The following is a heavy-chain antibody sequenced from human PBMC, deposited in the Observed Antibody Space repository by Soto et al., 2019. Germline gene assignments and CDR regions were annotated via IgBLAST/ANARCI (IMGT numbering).Heavy chain of an antibody. CDR2: IYYSGST. CDR1: GGSISSSSYY. D-gene: IGHD6-19*01. J-gene: IGHJ6*02. CDR3: AGLAVAGRYYYYYGMDV. V-gene: IGHV4-39*01. Sequence: QLQLQESGPGLVKPSETLSLTCTVSGGSISSSSYYWGWIRQPPGKGLEWIGSIYYSGSTYYNPSLKSRVTISVDTSKNQFSLKLSSVTAADTAVYYCAGLAVAGRYYYYYGMDVWGQGTTVTVSS.